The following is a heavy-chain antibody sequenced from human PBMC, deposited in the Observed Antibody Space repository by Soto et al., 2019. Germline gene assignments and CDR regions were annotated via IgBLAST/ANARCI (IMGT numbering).Heavy chain of an antibody. V-gene: IGHV3-15*01. CDR3: TSLYYGH. CDR2: IKSKTDGGTT. Sequence: GSLRLSCAASEFTFTYAWMSWVRQAPGKGPEWVDRIKSKTDGGTTDYAAPVKGRFTISRDESQNTLYLQMNSLKTEDTAVYYCTSLYYGHWGQGTLVTVSS. CDR1: EFTFTYAW. J-gene: IGHJ4*02. D-gene: IGHD3-16*02.